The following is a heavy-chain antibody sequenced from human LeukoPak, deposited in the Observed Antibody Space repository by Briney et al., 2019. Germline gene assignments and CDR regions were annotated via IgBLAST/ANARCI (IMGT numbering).Heavy chain of an antibody. CDR1: GGSISSSSYS. CDR2: IYYSGTT. CDR3: ARLRFDFWSGYTHPYFDY. D-gene: IGHD3-3*01. V-gene: IGHV4-39*01. Sequence: SETLSLTCTVPGGSISSSSYSWGWIRQPPGKGLEWIGSIYYSGTTYYNPSLKSRVTISVDTSKIQFSLKLSSVAATDTAVYFCARLRFDFWSGYTHPYFDYWGQGTLVTVSS. J-gene: IGHJ4*02.